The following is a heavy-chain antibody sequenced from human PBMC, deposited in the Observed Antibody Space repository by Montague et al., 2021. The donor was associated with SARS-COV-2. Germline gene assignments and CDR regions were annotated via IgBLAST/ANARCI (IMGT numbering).Heavy chain of an antibody. J-gene: IGHJ4*02. CDR2: IDWDDDK. D-gene: IGHD6-19*01. Sequence: PALVKSTQTLTLTCTFIGFSLNTSGMCVSWIRQLPGKALEWLARIDWDDDKYYSTSLQTRLTISKDTSKYHVVLTMTNMDHVDTTTYYCARTYAPSTVAVDYWGQGTLVTVSS. CDR1: GFSLNTSGMC. CDR3: ARTYAPSTVAVDY. V-gene: IGHV2-70*11.